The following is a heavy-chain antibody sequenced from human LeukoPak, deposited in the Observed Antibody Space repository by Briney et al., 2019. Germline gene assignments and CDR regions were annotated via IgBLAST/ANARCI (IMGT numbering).Heavy chain of an antibody. CDR1: GYSFTHSW. J-gene: IGHJ4*02. D-gene: IGHD6-25*01. Sequence: GEPLKISCQASGYSFTHSWIAWVRQMPGKGLEWMGPVYPGEPDIRYNPSFQGQVTISADTSIDTAYLYWTSLKASDTAIYYCARLGIAAGDYWGQGTLVTVST. CDR2: VYPGEPDI. V-gene: IGHV5-51*01. CDR3: ARLGIAAGDY.